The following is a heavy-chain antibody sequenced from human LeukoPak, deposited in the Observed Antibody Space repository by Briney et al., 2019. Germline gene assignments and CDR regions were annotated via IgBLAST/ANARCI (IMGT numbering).Heavy chain of an antibody. Sequence: VASVKVSCKASGYTFTSYGISWVRQAPGQGLEWMGWISAYNGNTNYEQKLQGRVTMTTDTSTSTAYMELRSLRSDDTAVYYCARDQTYDSSGYYYRPLNYWGQGTLVTVSS. D-gene: IGHD3-22*01. CDR3: ARDQTYDSSGYYYRPLNY. V-gene: IGHV1-18*01. CDR1: GYTFTSYG. J-gene: IGHJ4*02. CDR2: ISAYNGNT.